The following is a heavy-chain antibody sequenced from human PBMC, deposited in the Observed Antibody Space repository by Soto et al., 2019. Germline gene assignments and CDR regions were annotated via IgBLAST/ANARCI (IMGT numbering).Heavy chain of an antibody. V-gene: IGHV4-34*01. CDR3: ASGIVGATTDFQH. D-gene: IGHD1-26*01. Sequence: SETLSLTCAVYGGSFSGYYWSWIRQPPGKGLEWIGEINHSGSTNYNPSLKSRVTISVDTSKNQFSLKLSSVTAADTAVYYCASGIVGATTDFQHWGQGTLVTVSS. J-gene: IGHJ1*01. CDR2: INHSGST. CDR1: GGSFSGYY.